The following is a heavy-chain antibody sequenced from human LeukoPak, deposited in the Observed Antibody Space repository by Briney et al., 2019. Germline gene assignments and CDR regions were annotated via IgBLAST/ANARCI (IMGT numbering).Heavy chain of an antibody. CDR1: GFTFSDYY. CDR2: ISSSGSTI. CDR3: ARIAARRSNYFDY. J-gene: IGHJ4*02. D-gene: IGHD6-6*01. V-gene: IGHV3-11*04. Sequence: KSGGSLRLSCAASGFTFSDYYMSWIRQAPGKGLEWVSYISSSGSTIYYADSVKGRFTISRDNAKNSLYLQMNSLRAEDTAVYYCARIAARRSNYFDYWGQGTLVTVSS.